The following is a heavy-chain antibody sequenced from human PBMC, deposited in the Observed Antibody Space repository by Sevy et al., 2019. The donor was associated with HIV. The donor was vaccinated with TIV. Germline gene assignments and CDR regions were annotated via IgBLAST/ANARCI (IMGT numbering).Heavy chain of an antibody. V-gene: IGHV3-30*03. D-gene: IGHD3-10*01. CDR3: ARGGSGDYYYYGVDA. Sequence: GGSLRLSCVGSGFTFRNFGVHWLRQAPGKGLEWLSVVSYDGSSKYDLDSVKGRFIVSRDNSKNTLYLQMNSLRTEDTAVYYCARGGSGDYYYYGVDAWGQRTTVTVSS. CDR1: GFTFRNFG. J-gene: IGHJ6*02. CDR2: VSYDGSSK.